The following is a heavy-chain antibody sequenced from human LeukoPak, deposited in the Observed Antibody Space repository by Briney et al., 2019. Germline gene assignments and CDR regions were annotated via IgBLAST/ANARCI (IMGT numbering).Heavy chain of an antibody. CDR3: ARYGDCSGGVCYFDY. Sequence: ASVKVSCKASGYTFTGYYIHWVRQAPGQGPEWMGWINPKSGGTKYAREFQGRVTMTRDTSIRTAYMELSRLRSDDTAVYYCARYGDCSGGVCYFDYWGQGTLVTVTS. J-gene: IGHJ4*02. CDR2: INPKSGGT. CDR1: GYTFTGYY. D-gene: IGHD2-8*02. V-gene: IGHV1-2*02.